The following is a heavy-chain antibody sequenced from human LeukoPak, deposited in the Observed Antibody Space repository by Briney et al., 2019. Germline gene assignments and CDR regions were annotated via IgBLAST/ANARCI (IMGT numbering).Heavy chain of an antibody. Sequence: SETLSLTCAVSGGSISSGGYSWSWIRQPPGKGLEWIGYIYHSGSTYYNPSLKSRVTISVDTSKNQFSLKLSSVTAADTAVYYCARDDYYGSGSYCWFDPWGQGTLVTVSS. CDR3: ARDDYYGSGSYCWFDP. CDR1: GGSISSGGYS. J-gene: IGHJ5*02. D-gene: IGHD3-10*01. CDR2: IYHSGST. V-gene: IGHV4-30-2*01.